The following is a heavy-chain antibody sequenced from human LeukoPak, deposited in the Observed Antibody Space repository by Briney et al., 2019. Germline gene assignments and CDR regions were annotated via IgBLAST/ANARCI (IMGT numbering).Heavy chain of an antibody. D-gene: IGHD6-19*01. V-gene: IGHV3-21*01. CDR1: GFIFSGYG. Sequence: GGSLRLSCAASGFIFSGYGMHWVRQAPGKGLEWVSSISSSSSYIYYADSVRGRFTISRDNAKNSLYLQMNSLRAEDTAVYYCARVYSGWYDYWGQGTLVTVSS. J-gene: IGHJ4*02. CDR3: ARVYSGWYDY. CDR2: ISSSSSYI.